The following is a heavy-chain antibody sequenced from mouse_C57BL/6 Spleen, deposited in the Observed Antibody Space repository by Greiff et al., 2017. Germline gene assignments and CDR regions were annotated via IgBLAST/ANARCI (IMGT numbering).Heavy chain of an antibody. CDR1: GYTFTDYE. Sequence: QVQLKQSGAELVRPGASVTLSCKASGYTFTDYEMHWVKQTPVHGLEWIGAIDPETGGTAYNQKFKGKAILTADKSSSTAYMELRSLTSEDSAVYYCTRGDDGYYRDYWGQGTTLTVSS. V-gene: IGHV1-15*01. J-gene: IGHJ2*01. D-gene: IGHD2-3*01. CDR2: IDPETGGT. CDR3: TRGDDGYYRDY.